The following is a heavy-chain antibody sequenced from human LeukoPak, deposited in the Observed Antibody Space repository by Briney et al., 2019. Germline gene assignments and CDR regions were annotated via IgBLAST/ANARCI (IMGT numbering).Heavy chain of an antibody. CDR3: ARKKAVGLEAFDI. J-gene: IGHJ3*02. D-gene: IGHD2-15*01. V-gene: IGHV1-2*02. Sequence: GASVKVSCKASGYTFTGYYMHWVRQAPGQGLEWMGWINPNSGGTNYAQKFQGRVTMTRDMSISTAYMELSRLRSDDTAVYYCARKKAVGLEAFDIWGQGTMVTVSS. CDR1: GYTFTGYY. CDR2: INPNSGGT.